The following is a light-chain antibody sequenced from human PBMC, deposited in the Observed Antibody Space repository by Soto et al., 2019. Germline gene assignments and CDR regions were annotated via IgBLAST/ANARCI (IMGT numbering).Light chain of an antibody. V-gene: IGLV2-14*01. CDR2: QVS. Sequence: QSALTQPASVSGSPGQSITISCTGTSSDVATYNYVSWYQQHPGKAPKLMISQVSNRPSGVSNRFSGSKSGNTASLTISGLQADDEADYYCSSYTISRTYVFGTGTKLTVL. CDR3: SSYTISRTYV. J-gene: IGLJ1*01. CDR1: SSDVATYNY.